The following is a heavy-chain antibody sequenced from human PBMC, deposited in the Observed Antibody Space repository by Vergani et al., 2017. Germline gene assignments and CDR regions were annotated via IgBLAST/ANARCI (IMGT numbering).Heavy chain of an antibody. V-gene: IGHV1-46*01. Sequence: QVQLVQSGAEVKKPGASVKVSCKASGYTFTSYYMHWVRQAPGQGLEWMGIINPSGGSTSYAQKFQGRVTMTRDTSTSTVYMELSSLRSEDTAVYYCARHNGYYYDSSGYYFDYWGQGTLVTVSS. CDR3: ARHNGYYYDSSGYYFDY. D-gene: IGHD3-22*01. J-gene: IGHJ4*02. CDR1: GYTFTSYY. CDR2: INPSGGST.